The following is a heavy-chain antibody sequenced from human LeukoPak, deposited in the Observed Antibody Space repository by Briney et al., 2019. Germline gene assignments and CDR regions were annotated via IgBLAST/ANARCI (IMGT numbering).Heavy chain of an antibody. CDR3: TTEQQWPVGGPEI. J-gene: IGHJ3*02. CDR2: IKSKTDGGTT. D-gene: IGHD6-19*01. V-gene: IGHV3-15*01. Sequence: GGSLRLSCAASGFTFSNAWMSWVRKAPGKGLEWVGRIKSKTDGGTTDYAAPVKGRFTISRDDSKNTLYLQMNGLKTEDTAVYYCTTEQQWPVGGPEIWGQGTMVTVSS. CDR1: GFTFSNAW.